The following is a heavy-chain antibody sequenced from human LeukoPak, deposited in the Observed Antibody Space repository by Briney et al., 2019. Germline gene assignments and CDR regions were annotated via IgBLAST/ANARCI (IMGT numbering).Heavy chain of an antibody. V-gene: IGHV4-59*01. CDR3: ARDEGRGYSYGYDY. Sequence: SETLSLTCTVSGGSISSYYWSWLRQPPGKGLEWIGYIYYSGSTNYNPSLKSRVTISVDTSKNQFSLKLNSVTAADTAVYYCARDEGRGYSYGYDYWGRGTLVTVSS. J-gene: IGHJ4*02. CDR2: IYYSGST. D-gene: IGHD5-18*01. CDR1: GGSISSYY.